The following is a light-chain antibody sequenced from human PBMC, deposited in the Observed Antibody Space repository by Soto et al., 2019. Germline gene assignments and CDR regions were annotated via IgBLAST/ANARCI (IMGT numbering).Light chain of an antibody. CDR1: QSISNS. J-gene: IGKJ1*01. CDR2: EAS. V-gene: IGKV1-5*03. Sequence: DIQMTQSPSTLSASVGDRVTITCRASQSISNSLAWYQQKPGKAPELLIYEASSLKSGVPSRFSGSGSGTEYTLTISSLQPDDSATYYCQQYNGYWTFGQGTKVEIK. CDR3: QQYNGYWT.